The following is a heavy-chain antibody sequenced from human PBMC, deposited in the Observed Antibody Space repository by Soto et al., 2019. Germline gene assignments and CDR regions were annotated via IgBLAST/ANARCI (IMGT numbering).Heavy chain of an antibody. CDR3: ARWREYGGNEPFPTPYYFDY. J-gene: IGHJ4*02. V-gene: IGHV4-31*03. CDR1: GGSLSRGGFY. CDR2: IYYSGST. D-gene: IGHD2-15*01. Sequence: PSGTPFLTCTVSGGSLSRGGFYWSWVRQQPRKRLEWIGYIYYSGSTYYNPSLKSRVTISVDTSKNQFSLKLSSVTAADTAVYYCARWREYGGNEPFPTPYYFDYWGQGTLVTVSS.